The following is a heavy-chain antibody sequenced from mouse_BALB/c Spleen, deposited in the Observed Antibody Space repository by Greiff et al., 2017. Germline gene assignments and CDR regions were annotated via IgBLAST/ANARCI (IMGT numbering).Heavy chain of an antibody. J-gene: IGHJ1*01. CDR2: INPSSGYT. CDR1: GYTFTSYT. V-gene: IGHV1-4*02. Sequence: QVQLQQSAAELARPGASVKMSCKASGYTFTSYTMHWVKQRPGQGLEWIGYINPSSGYTEYNQKFKDKTTLTADKSSSTAYMQLSSLTSEDSAVYYCARCEGYGYFDDWGAGTTVTVSS. CDR3: ARCEGYGYFDD.